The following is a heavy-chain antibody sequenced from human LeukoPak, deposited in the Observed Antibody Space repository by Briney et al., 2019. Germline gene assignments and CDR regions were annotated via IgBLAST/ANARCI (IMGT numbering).Heavy chain of an antibody. Sequence: SETLSLTCTVSGGSISSSNYYWSWIRQSAGKGLEWIGRIYTTGSTNYNPSLKSRVTISVDTSKNQFSLTLSSVTAADTAVYYCAREIHYDSSGQRSLHAFDIWGQGTMVTVSS. D-gene: IGHD3-22*01. V-gene: IGHV4-61*02. CDR1: GGSISSSNYY. CDR3: AREIHYDSSGQRSLHAFDI. J-gene: IGHJ3*02. CDR2: IYTTGST.